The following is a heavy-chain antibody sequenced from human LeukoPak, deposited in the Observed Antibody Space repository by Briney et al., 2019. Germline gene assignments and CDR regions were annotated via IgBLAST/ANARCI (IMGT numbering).Heavy chain of an antibody. CDR1: GGSFSGYY. J-gene: IGHJ4*02. Sequence: SETLSLTCAVYGGSFSGYYWSWIRQPPGKGLEWIGEINHSGSTNYNPSLKSRVTISVDTSKNQFSLKLSSVTAADTAVYYCARGQRGATKSRYDYWGQGTLVTVSS. CDR3: ARGQRGATKSRYDY. V-gene: IGHV4-34*01. CDR2: INHSGST. D-gene: IGHD5-12*01.